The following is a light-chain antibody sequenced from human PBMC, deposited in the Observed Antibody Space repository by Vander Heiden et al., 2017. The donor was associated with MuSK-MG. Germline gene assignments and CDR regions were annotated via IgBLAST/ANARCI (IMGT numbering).Light chain of an antibody. CDR3: QQDCRSPDT. CDR2: GAS. V-gene: IGKV3-20*01. CDR1: QSVSDSY. Sequence: QSVSDSYLAWYQHKPGQAPRLLIYGASSRATGIPDSFSGSGSGTDFTLTISRLESEDFAVYYCQQDCRSPDTFGGGTKVEIK. J-gene: IGKJ4*01.